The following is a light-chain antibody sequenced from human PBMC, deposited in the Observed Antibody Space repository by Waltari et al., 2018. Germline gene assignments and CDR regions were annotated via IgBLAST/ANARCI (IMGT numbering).Light chain of an antibody. J-gene: IGLJ2*01. Sequence: HQRPGAAPRLLIYDNNERASGIPDRFSASKSGTSATLGITGLQIEDEADYYCATWDNSLREVVFGGGTKLTVL. V-gene: IGLV1-51*01. CDR3: ATWDNSLREVV. CDR2: DNN.